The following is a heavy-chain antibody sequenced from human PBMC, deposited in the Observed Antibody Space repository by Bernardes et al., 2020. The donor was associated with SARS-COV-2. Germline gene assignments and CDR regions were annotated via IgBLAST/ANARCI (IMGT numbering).Heavy chain of an antibody. Sequence: GGSLRLSCAASGFSFSWYSMNWVRQAPGKGLEWISYISSSSSAKYYADSVKGRFTISRDNAKSSLSLQMDSLRADDTAVYYCAKDPSSGSYPYYFDYWGQGTLVTVSS. CDR1: GFSFSWYS. D-gene: IGHD1-26*01. V-gene: IGHV3-48*01. CDR2: ISSSSSAK. CDR3: AKDPSSGSYPYYFDY. J-gene: IGHJ4*02.